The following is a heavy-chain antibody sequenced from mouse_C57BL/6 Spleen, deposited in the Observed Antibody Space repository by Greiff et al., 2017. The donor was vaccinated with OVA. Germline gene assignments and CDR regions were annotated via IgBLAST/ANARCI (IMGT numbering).Heavy chain of an antibody. CDR1: GFTFSNYW. Sequence: DVKLVESGGGLVQPGGSMKLSCVASGFTFSNYWMNWVRQSPEKGLEWVAQIRLKSDNYATHYAESVKGRFTISRDDSKSSVYLQMNNLRAEDTGIYYCTGRPYSQAWFAYWGQGTLVTVSA. CDR2: IRLKSDNYAT. V-gene: IGHV6-3*01. CDR3: TGRPYSQAWFAY. J-gene: IGHJ3*01. D-gene: IGHD2-10*01.